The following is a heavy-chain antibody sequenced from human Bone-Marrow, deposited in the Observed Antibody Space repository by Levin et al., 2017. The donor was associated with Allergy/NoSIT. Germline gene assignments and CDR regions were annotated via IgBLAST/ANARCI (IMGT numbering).Heavy chain of an antibody. V-gene: IGHV3-30-3*01. CDR1: GFTFSNYT. CDR3: TRAGASTMVREVIIVGYYGMDV. D-gene: IGHD3-10*01. CDR2: ISYDGSNK. Sequence: LSLTCAASGFTFSNYTMHWVRQAPGKGLEWVAVISYDGSNKYYADYVKGRFTISRDNSKNTLYLQMNSLEAEDPAVYFCTRAGASTMVREVIIVGYYGMDVWGQGTTGTVSS. J-gene: IGHJ6*02.